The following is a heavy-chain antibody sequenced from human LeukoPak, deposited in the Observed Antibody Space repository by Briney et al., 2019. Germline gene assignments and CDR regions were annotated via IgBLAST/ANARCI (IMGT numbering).Heavy chain of an antibody. CDR1: GFTVSSNY. CDR3: IRGGANSPFDF. J-gene: IGHJ4*02. V-gene: IGHV3-71*01. Sequence: GGSLRLSSAASGFTVSSNYMSWVRQAPGKGLEWVGFIRSKAYGGTTEDAASVKGRFTISRDDSKSIAYLQMNSLKADDTAVYYCIRGGANSPFDFWGQGTLVTVSS. CDR2: IRSKAYGGTT. D-gene: IGHD1-1*01.